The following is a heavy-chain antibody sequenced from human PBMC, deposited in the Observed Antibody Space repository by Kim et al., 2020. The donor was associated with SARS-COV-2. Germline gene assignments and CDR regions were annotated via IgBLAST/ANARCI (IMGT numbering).Heavy chain of an antibody. Sequence: GGSLRLSCAASGFTFSDYYMSWIRQAPGKGLEWVSYISSSGSTIYYADSVKGRFTISRDNAKNSLYLQMNSLRAEDTAVYYCARVVRCGELSAHMYYFDYWGQGTLVTVSS. CDR2: ISSSGSTI. D-gene: IGHD3-10*01. J-gene: IGHJ4*02. V-gene: IGHV3-11*01. CDR3: ARVVRCGELSAHMYYFDY. CDR1: GFTFSDYY.